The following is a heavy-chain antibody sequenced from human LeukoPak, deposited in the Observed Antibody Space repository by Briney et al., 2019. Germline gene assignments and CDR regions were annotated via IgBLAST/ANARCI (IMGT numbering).Heavy chain of an antibody. CDR2: INPDGNKK. J-gene: IGHJ4*02. D-gene: IGHD5-18*01. CDR1: GLTFSSSW. CDR3: ARDLAYSRLDY. V-gene: IGHV3-7*01. Sequence: GGSLRLSCAVSGLTFSSSWMDWVRQAPGKGLEWVASINPDGNKKYSADSVKGRFAISRDNAENSLYLQMNSLRVEDTAFYYCARDLAYSRLDYWGQGMLVTVSS.